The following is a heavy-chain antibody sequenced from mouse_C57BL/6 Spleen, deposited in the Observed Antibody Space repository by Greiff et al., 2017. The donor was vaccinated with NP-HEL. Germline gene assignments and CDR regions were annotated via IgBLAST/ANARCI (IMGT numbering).Heavy chain of an antibody. V-gene: IGHV5-9*01. D-gene: IGHD2-4*01. CDR3: ARQGRLYYDYDDYAMDY. J-gene: IGHJ4*01. CDR2: ISGGGGNT. CDR1: GFTFSSYT. Sequence: EVKVEESGGGLVKPGGSLKLSCAASGFTFSSYTMSWVRQTPEKRLEWVATISGGGGNTYYPDSVKGRFTISRDNAKHTLYLQMSSLRSEDTALYYCARQGRLYYDYDDYAMDYWGQGTSVTVSS.